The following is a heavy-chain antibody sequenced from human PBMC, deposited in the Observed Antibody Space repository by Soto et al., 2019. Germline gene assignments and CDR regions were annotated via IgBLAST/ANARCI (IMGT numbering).Heavy chain of an antibody. Sequence: QVQLVESGGGVVQPGKSLRLSCAAAGFIFRSYGVHWVRQAPGKGLEWVAVISHDGSNAYYADAVNGRFTISRDNAKNTVYLQMNSLRAEDTAVYYCAKQGIEVAGTDYFDYWGQGGLVTVAS. D-gene: IGHD6-19*01. CDR2: ISHDGSNA. CDR3: AKQGIEVAGTDYFDY. J-gene: IGHJ4*02. CDR1: GFIFRSYG. V-gene: IGHV3-30*18.